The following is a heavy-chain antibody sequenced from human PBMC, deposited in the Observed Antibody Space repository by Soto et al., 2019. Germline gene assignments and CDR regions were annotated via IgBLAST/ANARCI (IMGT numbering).Heavy chain of an antibody. V-gene: IGHV1-2*02. CDR3: ARGEPRKYYYDSSGSNGYYGMDV. CDR2: INPNSGGT. CDR1: GYTFTGYY. D-gene: IGHD3-22*01. Sequence: GASVKVSCKASGYTFTGYYMHWVRQAPGQGLEWMGWINPNSGGTNYAQKFQGRVTMTRDTSISTAYMELGRLRSDDTAVYYCARGEPRKYYYDSSGSNGYYGMDVWGQGTTVTVSS. J-gene: IGHJ6*02.